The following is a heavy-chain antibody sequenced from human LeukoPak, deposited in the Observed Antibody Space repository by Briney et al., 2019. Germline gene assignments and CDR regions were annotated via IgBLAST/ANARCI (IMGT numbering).Heavy chain of an antibody. CDR3: ARDGDSGSYFWFDP. Sequence: SETLSLTCTVSGGSISSYYWSWIRQPAGKGLEWIGRIHTSGSTNYNPSLKSRVTMSVDTSKNQFSLKLSSVTAADTAVYYCARDGDSGSYFWFDPWGQGTLVTVSS. D-gene: IGHD3-10*01. CDR2: IHTSGST. CDR1: GGSISSYY. V-gene: IGHV4-4*07. J-gene: IGHJ5*02.